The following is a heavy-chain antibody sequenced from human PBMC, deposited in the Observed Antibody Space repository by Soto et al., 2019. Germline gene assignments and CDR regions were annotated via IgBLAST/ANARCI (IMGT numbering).Heavy chain of an antibody. Sequence: SVKVSCKASGGTFSTYAISWVRQAPGQGLEWMGAIMPIIGTANYAQKFQDRVTITADEATSTAYMDLSSLRSEDTAVYYCARGRDIVELPPAIGSASPWGQGTLVTVSS. CDR2: IMPIIGTA. CDR1: GGTFSTYA. J-gene: IGHJ5*02. V-gene: IGHV1-69*13. CDR3: ARGRDIVELPPAIGSASP. D-gene: IGHD2-2*01.